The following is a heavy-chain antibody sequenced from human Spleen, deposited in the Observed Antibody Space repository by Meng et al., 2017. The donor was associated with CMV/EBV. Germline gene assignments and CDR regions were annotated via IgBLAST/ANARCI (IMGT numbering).Heavy chain of an antibody. CDR2: IIPDVGTP. CDR1: GDTFINNA. CDR3: ARSLVTRSKNSIVVVPAAISY. Sequence: SVKVSCKASGDTFINNAISWVRQAPGQRPEWMGGIIPDVGTPDYAENFQGRVTMTTDESTSTAYMEMSSLRSEDTAVYYCARSLVTRSKNSIVVVPAAISYWGQGTLVTVSS. J-gene: IGHJ4*02. V-gene: IGHV1-69*05. D-gene: IGHD2-2*02.